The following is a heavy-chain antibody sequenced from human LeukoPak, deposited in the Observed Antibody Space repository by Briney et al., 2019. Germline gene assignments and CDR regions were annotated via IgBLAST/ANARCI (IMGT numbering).Heavy chain of an antibody. CDR3: ARDPYYYAGIISWSRGWYFDL. J-gene: IGHJ2*01. CDR1: GFTFSNYA. D-gene: IGHD3-10*01. V-gene: IGHV3-30-3*01. CDR2: ISNAGSNE. Sequence: HSGGSLRLSCVVSGFTFSNYAMHWVRQAPGKGLEWVAVISNAGSNEYYGDSVKGRFTISRDNSKNTLYLEMNSLRPEDTAFYYCARDPYYYAGIISWSRGWYFDLWGRGTLVTVSS.